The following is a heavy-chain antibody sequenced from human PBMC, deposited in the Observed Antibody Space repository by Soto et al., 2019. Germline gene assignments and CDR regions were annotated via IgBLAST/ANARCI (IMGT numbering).Heavy chain of an antibody. J-gene: IGHJ5*02. V-gene: IGHV5-51*01. D-gene: IGHD6-19*01. Sequence: GESLKISCKGSGYSFTSYWIGWVRQMPGKGLEWMGIIYPGDSDTRYSPSFQGQVTISADKSISTAYLQWSSLKASDTAMYYCARRKSVAATRVNWFDPWGQGTLVTVSS. CDR1: GYSFTSYW. CDR3: ARRKSVAATRVNWFDP. CDR2: IYPGDSDT.